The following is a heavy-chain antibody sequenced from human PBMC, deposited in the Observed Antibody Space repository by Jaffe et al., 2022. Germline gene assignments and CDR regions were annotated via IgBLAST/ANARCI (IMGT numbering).Heavy chain of an antibody. CDR3: ARDSYGDPPLVAFDI. D-gene: IGHD4-17*01. Sequence: EVQLVESGGGLVKPGGSLRLSCAASGFTFSSYSMNWVRQAPGKGLEWVSSISSSSSYIYYADSVKGRFTISRDNAKNSLYLQMNSLRAEDTAVYYCARDSYGDPPLVAFDIWGQGTMVTVSS. CDR1: GFTFSSYS. V-gene: IGHV3-21*01. CDR2: ISSSSSYI. J-gene: IGHJ3*02.